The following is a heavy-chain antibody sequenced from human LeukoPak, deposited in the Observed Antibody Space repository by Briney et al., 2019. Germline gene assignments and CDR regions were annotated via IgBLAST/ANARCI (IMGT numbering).Heavy chain of an antibody. CDR3: ARADPEYYGMDV. V-gene: IGHV4-34*01. J-gene: IGHJ6*02. CDR1: GGSFSGYY. Sequence: SETLSLTCAVYGGSFSGYYWSWIRQPPGKGLEWIGEINHSGSTNYNPSLKSRVTISVDTSKNQFSLKLSSVTAADTAVYYCARADPEYYGMDVWGQGTTVTVSS. CDR2: INHSGST.